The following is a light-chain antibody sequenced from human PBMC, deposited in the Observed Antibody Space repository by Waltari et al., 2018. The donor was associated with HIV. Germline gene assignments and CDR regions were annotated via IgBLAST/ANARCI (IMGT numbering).Light chain of an antibody. CDR1: YIGTKN. CDR2: ENI. J-gene: IGLJ1*01. CDR3: QVLDSSTVI. V-gene: IGLV3-9*01. Sequence: SYHLTQPPSLSVAPGQTAALTWGGDYIGTKNVRWYQQKPDQAPLLVIFENINRPPGIPERFSGSNSGNTAILTISAAQVADEADYYCQVLDSSTVIFGSGTTVTV.